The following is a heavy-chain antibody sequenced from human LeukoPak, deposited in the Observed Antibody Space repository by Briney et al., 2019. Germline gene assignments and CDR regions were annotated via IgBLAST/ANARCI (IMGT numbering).Heavy chain of an antibody. CDR3: ARSGSGWYGGYYYYYMDV. CDR1: GASISGYY. Sequence: SETLSLTCTVSGASISGYYWSWIRQPPGEGLEWIGYIYYSGSANYNPSLKSRVTISVDPSKNQFSLKLSSVTAADTAVYYCARSGSGWYGGYYYYYMDVWGKGTTVTVSS. J-gene: IGHJ6*03. CDR2: IYYSGSA. V-gene: IGHV4-59*01. D-gene: IGHD6-19*01.